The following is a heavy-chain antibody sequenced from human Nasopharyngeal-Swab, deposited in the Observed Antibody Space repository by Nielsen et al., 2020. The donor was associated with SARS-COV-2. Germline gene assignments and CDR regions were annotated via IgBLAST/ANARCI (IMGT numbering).Heavy chain of an antibody. CDR1: GFTFDRYA. J-gene: IGHJ4*02. CDR2: VNGNGADT. V-gene: IGHV3-23*01. CDR3: AKDLTGYYAPLDQ. Sequence: GGSLRLSCAASGFTFDRYAMNWVRQTPGKGLEWFPAVNGNGADTYYADSVKGRFTIPRDNFKTTIYLHMNSLRAEGTAVYYCAKDLTGYYAPLDQWGQGTLVTVSS. D-gene: IGHD3-9*01.